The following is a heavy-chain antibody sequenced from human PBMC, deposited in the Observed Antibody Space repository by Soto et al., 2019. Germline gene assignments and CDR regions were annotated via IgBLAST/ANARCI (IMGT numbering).Heavy chain of an antibody. D-gene: IGHD2-2*01. CDR3: AGYCISCICPGDHYFPLAV. CDR1: GGSISSGGYY. CDR2: ISDSGST. Sequence: PSETLSLTCTVSGGSISSGGYYWSWIRQHPGKGLEWIGYISDSGSTNYNPSLKSRVTISVDTSKNQVSLKLSSVSAADTARYFCAGYCISCICPGDHYFPLAVWGGGTMV. V-gene: IGHV4-31*03. J-gene: IGHJ3*01.